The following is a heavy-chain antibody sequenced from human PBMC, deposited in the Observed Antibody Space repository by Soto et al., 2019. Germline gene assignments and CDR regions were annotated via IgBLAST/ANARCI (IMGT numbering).Heavy chain of an antibody. V-gene: IGHV3-30*18. J-gene: IGHJ6*02. CDR1: GFTFSSYG. D-gene: IGHD2-15*01. CDR2: ISYDGSNK. CDR3: AKADNPQYWRGGMDV. Sequence: PGGSLRLSCAASGFTFSSYGMHWVRQAPGKGLEWVAVISYDGSNKYYADSVKGRFTISRDNSKNTLYLQMNSLRAEDTAVYYCAKADNPQYWRGGMDVWGQGTTVTVSS.